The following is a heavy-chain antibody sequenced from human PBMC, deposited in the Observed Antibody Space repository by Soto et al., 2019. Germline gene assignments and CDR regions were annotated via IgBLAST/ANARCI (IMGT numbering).Heavy chain of an antibody. CDR3: ARVVRDSGYQYYFDY. CDR1: GGTFSSYT. V-gene: IGHV1-69*02. D-gene: IGHD3-22*01. CDR2: IIPILGIA. Sequence: GASVTVSCTASGGTFSSYTSRWVRPAPGQGLEWMGRIIPILGIANYAQKFQGRVTITADKSTSTAYMELSSLRSEDTAVYYCARVVRDSGYQYYFDYWGQGTLVTVSS. J-gene: IGHJ4*02.